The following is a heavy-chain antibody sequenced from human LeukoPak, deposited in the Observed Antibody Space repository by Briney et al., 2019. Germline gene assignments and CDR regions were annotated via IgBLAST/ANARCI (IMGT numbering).Heavy chain of an antibody. Sequence: SETLSLTCTVSGGSISSSSYYWGWIRQPPGKGLEWIGSIYYSGSTNYNPSLKSRVTISVDTSKNQFSLKLSSVTAADTAVYYCARAGLSERGGYNLEVWGQGTLVTVSS. CDR3: ARAGLSERGGYNLEV. CDR1: GGSISSSSYY. CDR2: IYYSGST. J-gene: IGHJ4*02. V-gene: IGHV4-39*07. D-gene: IGHD5-24*01.